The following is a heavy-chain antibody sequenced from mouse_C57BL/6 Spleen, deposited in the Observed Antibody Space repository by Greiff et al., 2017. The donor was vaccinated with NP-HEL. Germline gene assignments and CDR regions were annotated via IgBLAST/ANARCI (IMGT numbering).Heavy chain of an antibody. CDR3: ARYDYEGVAY. CDR2: IYPGDGDT. J-gene: IGHJ3*01. Sequence: VQLQQSGPELVKPGASVKISCKASGYAFSSSWMNWVKQRPGKGLEWIGRIYPGDGDTNYNGKFKGKATLTADKSSSTAYMQLSSLTSEDSAVYFCARYDYEGVAYWGQRTLVTVSA. V-gene: IGHV1-82*01. CDR1: GYAFSSSW. D-gene: IGHD2-4*01.